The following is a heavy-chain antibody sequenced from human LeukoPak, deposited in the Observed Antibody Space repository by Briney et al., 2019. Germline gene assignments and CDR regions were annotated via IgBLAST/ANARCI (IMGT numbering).Heavy chain of an antibody. CDR2: IYYSGST. D-gene: IGHD3-10*01. CDR3: ARGGRGYYGSAYYGMDV. Sequence: SETLSLTCTVSGGSISSGGYYWSWIRRHPGKGLEWIGYIYYSGSTYYNPSLKSRVTISVDTSKNQFSLKLSSVTAADTAVYYCARGGRGYYGSAYYGMDVWGQGTTVTVSS. J-gene: IGHJ6*02. V-gene: IGHV4-31*03. CDR1: GGSISSGGYY.